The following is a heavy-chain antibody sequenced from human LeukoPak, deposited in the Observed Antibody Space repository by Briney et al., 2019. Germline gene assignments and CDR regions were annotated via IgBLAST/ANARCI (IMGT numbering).Heavy chain of an antibody. V-gene: IGHV1-18*01. CDR3: AVAPGLVVVAATPFDY. CDR1: GYTFTSYG. CDR2: ISAYNGNT. Sequence: GASVKVSCKASGYTFTSYGISWVRQAPGQGLEWMGWISAYNGNTNYAQKFQGRVTMTTDTSTSTAYMELRSLRSDDTAVYYCAVAPGLVVVAATPFDYWGQGTLVTVSS. J-gene: IGHJ4*02. D-gene: IGHD2-15*01.